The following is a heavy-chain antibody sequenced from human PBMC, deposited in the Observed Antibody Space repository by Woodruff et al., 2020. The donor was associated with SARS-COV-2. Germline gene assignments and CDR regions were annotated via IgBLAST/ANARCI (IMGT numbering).Heavy chain of an antibody. Sequence: SNDGSNGKYADSLQGRFTISRDNSKNTLYVHMKSLRREDTAVYYCARDAGGGGGGTYHFYYYMDVWGKGTTVTVSS. CDR2: SNDGSNG. V-gene: IGHV3-30*01. J-gene: IGHJ6*03. CDR3: ARDAGGGGGGTYHFYYYMDV. D-gene: IGHD2-15*01.